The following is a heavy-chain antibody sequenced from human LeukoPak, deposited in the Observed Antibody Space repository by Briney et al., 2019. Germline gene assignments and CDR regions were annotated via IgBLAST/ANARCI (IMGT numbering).Heavy chain of an antibody. CDR2: INHSGST. V-gene: IGHV4-34*01. CDR1: GGSFSGYY. J-gene: IGHJ6*03. Sequence: SETLSLTCAVYGGSFSGYYWSWIRQPPRKGLDWIGGINHSGSTNYNPSLNSRATISLDTSKNQVSLRLSAVTAADTATYYCARSSANWYPNYMDVWGKGATVTVSS. D-gene: IGHD2-2*01. CDR3: ARSSANWYPNYMDV.